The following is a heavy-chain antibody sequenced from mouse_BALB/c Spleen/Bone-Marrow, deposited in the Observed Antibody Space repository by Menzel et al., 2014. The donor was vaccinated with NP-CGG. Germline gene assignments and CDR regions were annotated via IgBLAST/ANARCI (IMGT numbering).Heavy chain of an antibody. V-gene: IGHV1-7*01. J-gene: IGHJ3*01. Sequence: VQVVESGAELAKPGASLKMSCKASGYTFTSYWMRWVKQRPGQGLEWIGYINPSTDYTEYNQKFKDKATLTADKSSSTAFMQLSSLTSEDSAVYYCARRAYGGSYGFAYWGQGTLVTVSA. CDR3: ARRAYGGSYGFAY. CDR1: GYTFTSYW. D-gene: IGHD1-1*01. CDR2: INPSTDYT.